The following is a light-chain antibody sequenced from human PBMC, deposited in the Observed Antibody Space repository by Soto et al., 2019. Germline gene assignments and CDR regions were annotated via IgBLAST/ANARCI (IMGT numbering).Light chain of an antibody. CDR2: KAS. V-gene: IGKV1-5*03. CDR3: QQYNSYPWT. J-gene: IGKJ1*01. CDR1: QSISSW. Sequence: DIQMTQSPSTLSASVGDRVTITCRASQSISSWLAWYQQKPGKAPKLLMSKASSLESGVPSRFSGSGSGTELTLTISSLQTDDFATYYCQQYNSYPWTFGQGTKVEIK.